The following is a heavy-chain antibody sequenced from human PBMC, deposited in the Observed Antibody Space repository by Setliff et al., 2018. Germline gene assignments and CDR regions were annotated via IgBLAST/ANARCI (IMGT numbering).Heavy chain of an antibody. CDR2: ISAYDGNT. CDR1: GYTFTNYG. J-gene: IGHJ4*02. D-gene: IGHD6-19*01. Sequence: GASVKVSCKASGYTFTNYGITWVRQAPGQGLEWMGWISAYDGNTKFAQNSQGRVTLTTDTPTSTAYMELRSLRSDDTAVYYCARSPPNRGSGSGWYGDFWGQGTLVTVSS. CDR3: ARSPPNRGSGSGWYGDF. V-gene: IGHV1-18*01.